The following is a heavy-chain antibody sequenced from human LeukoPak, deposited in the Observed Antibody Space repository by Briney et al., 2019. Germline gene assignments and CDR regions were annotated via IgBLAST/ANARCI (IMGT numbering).Heavy chain of an antibody. CDR3: AKDSAYYWFDY. Sequence: PGGPLTLSCTASGFTHRRYSMNWVRQAPGKALEGISYISSVTTTIYYAVCEKGRYTIYRDRAKTSLYLQMNSLRDEDTAVYCCAKDSAYYWFDYCGQGALVTVSS. CDR2: ISSVTTTI. J-gene: IGHJ4*02. V-gene: IGHV3-48*02. D-gene: IGHD3-9*01. CDR1: GFTHRRYS.